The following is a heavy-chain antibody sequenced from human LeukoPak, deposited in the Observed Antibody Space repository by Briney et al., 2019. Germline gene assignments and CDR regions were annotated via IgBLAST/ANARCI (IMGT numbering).Heavy chain of an antibody. CDR2: ISGSGSSI. Sequence: GGSLRLSCAASGFTFSNYAVNWIRQAPGKGLKWVSVISGSGSSIYYTDSVKGRFTISRDSSKNTLYLQMNSLRAEDTAVYYCAMGATSWSGYSFPKIFQHWGRGILVTVSS. CDR3: AMGATSWSGYSFPKIFQH. J-gene: IGHJ1*01. D-gene: IGHD3-3*01. V-gene: IGHV3-23*01. CDR1: GFTFSNYA.